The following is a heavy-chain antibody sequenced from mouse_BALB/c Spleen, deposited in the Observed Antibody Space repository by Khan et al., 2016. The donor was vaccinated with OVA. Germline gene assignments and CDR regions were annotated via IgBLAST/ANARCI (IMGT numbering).Heavy chain of an antibody. J-gene: IGHJ3*01. Sequence: EVKLEESGPGLVKPSQSLSLTCTVTGYSITSDYAWNWIRQFPGNKLEWMGYISYSGSTSYNPSLKSRIYITRDKSKNQFFLQLNSVTTEDTATCYCARSPPVGALWFAYWGQGTLVTVSS. CDR3: ARSPPVGALWFAY. CDR2: ISYSGST. CDR1: GYSITSDYA. V-gene: IGHV3-2*02.